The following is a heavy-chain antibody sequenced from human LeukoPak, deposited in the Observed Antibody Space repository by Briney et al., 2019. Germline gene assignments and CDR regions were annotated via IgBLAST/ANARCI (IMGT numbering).Heavy chain of an antibody. Sequence: SETLSLTCAVYGGSFSGYYWSWIRQPPGKGLEWIGETNHSGSTNYNPSLKSRVTISVDTSKNQFSLKLSSVTAADTAVYYCARGLPAVTTVTTFDYWGQGTLVTVSS. D-gene: IGHD4-17*01. CDR2: TNHSGST. V-gene: IGHV4-34*01. J-gene: IGHJ4*02. CDR3: ARGLPAVTTVTTFDY. CDR1: GGSFSGYY.